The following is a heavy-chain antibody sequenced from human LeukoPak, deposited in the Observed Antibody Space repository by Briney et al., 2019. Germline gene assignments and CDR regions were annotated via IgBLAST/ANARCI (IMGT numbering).Heavy chain of an antibody. CDR3: AKQQDYDYVWGSYRYQGNFDY. J-gene: IGHJ4*02. CDR1: GFTFSSYA. CDR2: ISGSGGST. D-gene: IGHD3-16*02. Sequence: GGSLRLSCAASGFTFSSYAMSWVRQAPGKGLEWVSAISGSGGSTYYADSVKGRFTISRDNSKNTLYLQMNSLRAEATAVYYCAKQQDYDYVWGSYRYQGNFDYWGQGTLVTVSS. V-gene: IGHV3-23*01.